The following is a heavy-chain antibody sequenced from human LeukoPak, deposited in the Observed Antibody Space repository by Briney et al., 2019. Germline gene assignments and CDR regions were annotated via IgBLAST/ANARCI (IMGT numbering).Heavy chain of an antibody. V-gene: IGHV4-4*02. Sequence: SGTLSLTCAVSGGSISNENWWSWGRQPPGKGREWIGEIHYRGGTNYNPSLRSRVTISADTSKNQFSMKMTSVTAADTAVYYCARVDCSGGSCYSFDYWGQGTLVTVSS. J-gene: IGHJ4*02. CDR1: GGSISNENW. CDR2: IHYRGGT. CDR3: ARVDCSGGSCYSFDY. D-gene: IGHD2-15*01.